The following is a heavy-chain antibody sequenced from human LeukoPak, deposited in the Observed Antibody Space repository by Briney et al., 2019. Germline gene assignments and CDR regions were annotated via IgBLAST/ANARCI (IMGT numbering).Heavy chain of an antibody. D-gene: IGHD3-3*01. J-gene: IGHJ5*02. CDR1: GYTSTGYY. CDR3: AREPPPARRITIFGVVKTWFDP. CDR2: INPNSGGT. Sequence: ASVKVSCKASGYTSTGYYMHWVRQAPGQGLEGMGWINPNSGGTNYAQKFQGRVTMTRDTSISTAYMELSRLRSDDTAVYYCAREPPPARRITIFGVVKTWFDPWGQGTLVTVSS. V-gene: IGHV1-2*02.